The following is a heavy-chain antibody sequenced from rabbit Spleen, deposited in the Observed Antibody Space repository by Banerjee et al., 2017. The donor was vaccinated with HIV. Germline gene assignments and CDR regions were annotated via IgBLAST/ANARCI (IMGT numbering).Heavy chain of an antibody. J-gene: IGHJ4*01. CDR1: GFSFSSGYD. V-gene: IGHV1S40*01. CDR2: SYAGTSSST. Sequence: QSLEESGGGLVKPGASLTLTCKASGFSFSSGYDMSWVRQAPGKGLEWIACSYAGTSSSTYSAIWAKGRFTISKTSSTTVTLQMTSLTAADTASYFCARWDTGVNIKLWGQGTLVTVS. CDR3: ARWDTGVNIKL. D-gene: IGHD7-1*01.